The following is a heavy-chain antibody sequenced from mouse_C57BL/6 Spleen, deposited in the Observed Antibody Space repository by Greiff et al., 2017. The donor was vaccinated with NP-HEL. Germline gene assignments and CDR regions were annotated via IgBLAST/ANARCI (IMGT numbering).Heavy chain of an antibody. CDR3: ARQDGYYEGFAY. D-gene: IGHD2-3*01. J-gene: IGHJ3*01. Sequence: QVQLQQPGTELVKPGASVKLSCQASGYTFTSYWMHWVKQRPGQGLEWIGNINPSNGGTNYNEKFKSKATLTVDKSSSTAYMQLSSLTSEDSAVYYCARQDGYYEGFAYWGQGTLVTVSA. CDR1: GYTFTSYW. CDR2: INPSNGGT. V-gene: IGHV1-53*01.